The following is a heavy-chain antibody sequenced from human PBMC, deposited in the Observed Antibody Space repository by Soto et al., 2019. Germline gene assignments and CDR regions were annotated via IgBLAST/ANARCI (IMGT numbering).Heavy chain of an antibody. CDR2: IYHSGST. J-gene: IGHJ3*02. D-gene: IGHD6-19*01. CDR1: GGSISSGGFS. CDR3: ARDRRDSSGWYAFDI. V-gene: IGHV4-30-2*01. Sequence: PSETLSLTCAISGGSISSGGFSWSWIRQPPGKGLEWIGYIYHSGSTNYNPSLKSRVTISVDKSKSQFSLKLSSVTAADTAVYYCARDRRDSSGWYAFDIWGQGTMVTVSS.